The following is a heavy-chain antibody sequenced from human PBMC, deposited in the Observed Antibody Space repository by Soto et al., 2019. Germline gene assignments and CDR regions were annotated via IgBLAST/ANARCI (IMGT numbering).Heavy chain of an antibody. CDR2: IDPNSGGT. Sequence: ASVKVSCKASGYTFTAYAMHWVRQAPGQGLEWMGWIDPNSGGTNYAQKFQGRVTMTRDTSISTAYMELSSLRSDDTALYYCARSSGTSSDFDSWGPGTQATVSS. V-gene: IGHV1-2*02. J-gene: IGHJ4*01. D-gene: IGHD6-19*01. CDR1: GYTFTAYA. CDR3: ARSSGTSSDFDS.